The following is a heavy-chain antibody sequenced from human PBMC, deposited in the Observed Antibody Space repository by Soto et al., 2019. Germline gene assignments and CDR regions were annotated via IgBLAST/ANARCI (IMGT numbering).Heavy chain of an antibody. CDR3: ARDIPSALYYDILTGYYSMLAFDI. V-gene: IGHV3-66*01. CDR2: IYSGGST. J-gene: IGHJ3*02. CDR1: GFTVSSNY. Sequence: EVQLVESGGGLVQPGGSLRLSCAASGFTVSSNYMSWVRQAPGKGLEWVSVIYSGGSTYYADSVKGRFTISRDNSKNTLYLQMNSLRAEDTAVYYCARDIPSALYYDILTGYYSMLAFDIWGQGTMVTVSS. D-gene: IGHD3-9*01.